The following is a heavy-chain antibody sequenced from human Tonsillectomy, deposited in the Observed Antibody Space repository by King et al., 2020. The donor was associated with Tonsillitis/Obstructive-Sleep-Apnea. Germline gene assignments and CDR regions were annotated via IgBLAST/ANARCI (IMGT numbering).Heavy chain of an antibody. V-gene: IGHV4-59*01. CDR2: IYYSGTN. Sequence: QLQESGPGLVKPSETLSITCTGPGVSIRHYYGSWIRQHPGKGLEWIGYIYYSGTNNYNPSLKSRVTISVDTSKNQFSLRLSSVTAADTAVYYCAGDVVVVAFDFWGQGTMVSVSS. D-gene: IGHD2-15*01. J-gene: IGHJ3*01. CDR1: GVSIRHYY. CDR3: AGDVVVVAFDF.